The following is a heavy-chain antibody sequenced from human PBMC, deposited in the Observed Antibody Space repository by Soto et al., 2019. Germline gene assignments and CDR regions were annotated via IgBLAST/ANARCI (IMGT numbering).Heavy chain of an antibody. D-gene: IGHD6-19*01. Sequence: SETLSLTCTVSGGSVSSGSYYWSWIRQPPGKGLEWIGYIYYSGSTNYNPSLKSRVTISVDTSKNQFSLKLSSVTAADTAVYYCARDEYSSGWPGGYYYGMDVWGQGTTVTVSS. J-gene: IGHJ6*02. CDR2: IYYSGST. CDR3: ARDEYSSGWPGGYYYGMDV. V-gene: IGHV4-61*01. CDR1: GGSVSSGSYY.